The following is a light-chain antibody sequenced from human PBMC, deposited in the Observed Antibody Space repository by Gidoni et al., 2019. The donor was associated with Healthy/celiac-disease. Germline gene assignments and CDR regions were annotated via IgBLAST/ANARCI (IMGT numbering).Light chain of an antibody. Sequence: IQMTQPASSLSATVRDRVTITRQASQAISQYLNWYQQKPGKAPKLLIYDASNLETGIPSRFSGSGSGTDFTFTISSLQPEDIATYYCQQYDNRPPSITFGEGTRLEIK. J-gene: IGKJ5*01. V-gene: IGKV1-33*01. CDR3: QQYDNRPPSIT. CDR1: QAISQY. CDR2: DAS.